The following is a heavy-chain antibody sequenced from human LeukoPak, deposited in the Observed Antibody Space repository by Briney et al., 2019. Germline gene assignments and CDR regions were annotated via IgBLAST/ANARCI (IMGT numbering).Heavy chain of an antibody. CDR1: GGTFSSYA. CDR3: AREGGCSEYATNYYYYMDV. D-gene: IGHD2-2*01. CDR2: IIPIFGTA. V-gene: IGHV1-69*05. Sequence: GASVKVSCKASGGTFSSYAISWVRQAPGQGLEWMGGIIPIFGTANYAQKFQGRVTITTDESTSTAYMELSSLRSEDTAVYYCAREGGCSEYATNYYYYMDVWGKGTTVTVSS. J-gene: IGHJ6*03.